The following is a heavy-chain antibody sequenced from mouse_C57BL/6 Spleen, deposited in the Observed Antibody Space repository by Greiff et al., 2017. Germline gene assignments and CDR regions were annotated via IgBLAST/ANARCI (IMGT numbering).Heavy chain of an antibody. J-gene: IGHJ1*03. CDR1: GYTFTSYW. Sequence: QVQLKQPGTELVKPGASVKLSCKASGYTFTSYWMHWVKQRPGQGLEWIGNITPSNGGTNYNEKFKSKATLTVDKSSSTAYMQLSSLTSEDSAVYYCARASRSYLYFDVWGTGTTVTVSS. CDR2: ITPSNGGT. CDR3: ARASRSYLYFDV. V-gene: IGHV1-53*01. D-gene: IGHD1-1*01.